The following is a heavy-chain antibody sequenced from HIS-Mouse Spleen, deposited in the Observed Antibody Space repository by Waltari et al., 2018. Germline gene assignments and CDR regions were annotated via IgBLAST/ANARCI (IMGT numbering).Heavy chain of an antibody. Sequence: QVQLQQWGAGLLKPSETLSLTCAVYGGSFSGYSWSWTRQPPGKGLEWIGEINHSGSNNYNPSLKSRVTISVDTSKNQFSLKLSSVTAADTAVYYCARGRFHSWNDAFDIWGQGTMVTVSS. CDR1: GGSFSGYS. D-gene: IGHD1-1*01. CDR3: ARGRFHSWNDAFDI. CDR2: INHSGSN. V-gene: IGHV4-34*01. J-gene: IGHJ3*02.